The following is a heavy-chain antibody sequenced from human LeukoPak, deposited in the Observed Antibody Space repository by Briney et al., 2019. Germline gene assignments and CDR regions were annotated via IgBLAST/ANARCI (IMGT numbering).Heavy chain of an antibody. J-gene: IGHJ4*02. Sequence: GKSLRLSCATSGFTFSHYGMHWVRQAPGKGLEWVAVIWSDGTDKYYGDSVKGRFTISRDNSKNTVYLQMNSLRVEDTAAYYCAKDAQSGFDFSNSLESWGQGTLVTVSS. CDR3: AKDAQSGFDFSNSLES. V-gene: IGHV3-33*06. CDR1: GFTFSHYG. D-gene: IGHD4-11*01. CDR2: IWSDGTDK.